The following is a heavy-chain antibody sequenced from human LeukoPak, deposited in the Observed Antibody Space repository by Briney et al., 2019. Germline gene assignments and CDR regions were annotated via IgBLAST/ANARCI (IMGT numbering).Heavy chain of an antibody. D-gene: IGHD6-13*01. Sequence: GGSLRLSCAASGFTFSSYSMNWVRQAPGKGLEWVSSISSSSSYIYYADSVKGRFTISRDNAKNPLYLQMNNLRAEDTAVYYCARDLAAAGTRGLDYWGQGTLVTVSS. V-gene: IGHV3-21*01. CDR1: GFTFSSYS. CDR2: ISSSSSYI. J-gene: IGHJ4*02. CDR3: ARDLAAAGTRGLDY.